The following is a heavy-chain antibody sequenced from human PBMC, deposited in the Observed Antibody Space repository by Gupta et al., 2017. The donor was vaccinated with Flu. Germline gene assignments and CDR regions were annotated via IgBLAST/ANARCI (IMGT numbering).Heavy chain of an antibody. CDR1: GFTFSSYG. Sequence: QVQLVESGGGVVQPGRSLRLSCAASGFTFSSYGMHWVRQAPGKGLEWVAVISYDGSNKYYADSVKGRFTISRDNSKNTLYLQMNSLRAEDTAVYYCAKDLAEWELINMDYWGQGTLVTVSS. CDR3: AKDLAEWELINMDY. CDR2: ISYDGSNK. J-gene: IGHJ4*02. D-gene: IGHD1-26*01. V-gene: IGHV3-30*18.